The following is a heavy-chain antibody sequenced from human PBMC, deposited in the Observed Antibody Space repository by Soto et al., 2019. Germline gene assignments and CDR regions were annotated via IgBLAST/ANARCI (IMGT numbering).Heavy chain of an antibody. CDR3: ARSDTFGGTFDY. Sequence: GSGPTLVNPTQTLTLTCTFSGFSLSTRGMRVSWIRQPPGQALEWLARIDWDDDKFYSTSLKTRLTISQDTSKNQVVLTVTNMDPVDTATYYCARSDTFGGTFDYWGQGALVTVSS. D-gene: IGHD3-16*01. J-gene: IGHJ4*02. V-gene: IGHV2-70*04. CDR1: GFSLSTRGMR. CDR2: IDWDDDK.